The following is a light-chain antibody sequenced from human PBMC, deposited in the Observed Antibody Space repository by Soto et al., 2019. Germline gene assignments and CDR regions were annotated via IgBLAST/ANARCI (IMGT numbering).Light chain of an antibody. J-gene: IGLJ2*01. CDR2: DVT. CDR1: SSDVGGYNY. V-gene: IGLV2-11*01. CDR3: SSYSSSTTHVV. Sequence: QSALTQPRSVSGSPGQSVTISCTGTSSDVGGYNYVSWYQHLPGRAPKLIIYDVTNRPSGISYRFSASKSGRTASLTISGLQAEDEADYYCSSYSSSTTHVVFGGGTKLTVL.